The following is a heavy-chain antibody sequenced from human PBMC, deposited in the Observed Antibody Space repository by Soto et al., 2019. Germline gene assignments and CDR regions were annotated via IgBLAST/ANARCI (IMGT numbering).Heavy chain of an antibody. CDR3: ARGLKRGSGWLRSFYHGMDV. J-gene: IGHJ6*02. CDR1: EVTSGGFA. V-gene: IGHV3-30-3*01. D-gene: IGHD6-19*01. Sequence: CGVVEVTSGGFAVHRISKNQGKGLEWVAVISYDGSNKYYADSVKGRFTISRDNSKNTLYLQMNSLRAEDTAVYYCARGLKRGSGWLRSFYHGMDVWGQGTTVTVSS. CDR2: ISYDGSNK.